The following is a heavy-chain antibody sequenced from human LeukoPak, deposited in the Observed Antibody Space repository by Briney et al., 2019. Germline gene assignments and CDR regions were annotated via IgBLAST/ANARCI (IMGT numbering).Heavy chain of an antibody. V-gene: IGHV1-2*02. CDR1: GYTFTGYY. CDR3: ARGNDFWSGYVDY. D-gene: IGHD3-3*01. Sequence: ASVKVSCKASGYTFTGYYMHWVRQAPGQGLEWMGWINPNSGGTNYAQEFQGRVTMTRDTSISTAYMELSRLRSDDTAVYYCARGNDFWSGYVDYWGQGTLVTVSS. CDR2: INPNSGGT. J-gene: IGHJ4*02.